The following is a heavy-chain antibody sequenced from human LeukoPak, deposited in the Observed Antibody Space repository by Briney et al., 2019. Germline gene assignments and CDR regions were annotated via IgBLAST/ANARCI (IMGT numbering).Heavy chain of an antibody. CDR3: ARESQTGIADPVDAFDI. J-gene: IGHJ3*02. D-gene: IGHD6-13*01. CDR2: IYYSGST. Sequence: SETLSLTCTVSGGSISSYYWSWIRQPPGKGLEWIGYIYYSGSTNYNPSLKSRVTISVDTSKNQFSLKLSSVTAADTAVYYCARESQTGIADPVDAFDIWGQGTMVTVSS. V-gene: IGHV4-59*01. CDR1: GGSISSYY.